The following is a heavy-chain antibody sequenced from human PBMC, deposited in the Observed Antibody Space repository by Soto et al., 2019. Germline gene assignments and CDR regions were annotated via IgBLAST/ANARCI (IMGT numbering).Heavy chain of an antibody. V-gene: IGHV3-23*01. Sequence: PVGSLRLSCAASGFTFSSYAMSWVRQAPGKGLEWVSAISGSGGSTYYADSVKGRFTISRDNSKNTLYLQMNSLRAEDTAVYYCAKDRTFGGVIALFDYWGQGTLVTVSS. D-gene: IGHD3-16*02. CDR3: AKDRTFGGVIALFDY. CDR1: GFTFSSYA. J-gene: IGHJ4*02. CDR2: ISGSGGST.